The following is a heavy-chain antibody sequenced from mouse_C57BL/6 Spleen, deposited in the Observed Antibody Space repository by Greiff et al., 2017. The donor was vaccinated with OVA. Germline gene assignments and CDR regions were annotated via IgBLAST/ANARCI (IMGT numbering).Heavy chain of an antibody. CDR2: IDPETGGT. V-gene: IGHV1-15*01. J-gene: IGHJ3*01. CDR3: TRRYGNYWFAY. D-gene: IGHD2-1*01. CDR1: GYTFTDYE. Sequence: VQLQQSGAELVRPGASVTLSCKASGYTFTDYEMHWVKQTPVHGLEWIGAIDPETGGTAYNQKFKGKAILTADKSSSTAYMELRSLTSEDSAVYYCTRRYGNYWFAYWGQGTLVTVSA.